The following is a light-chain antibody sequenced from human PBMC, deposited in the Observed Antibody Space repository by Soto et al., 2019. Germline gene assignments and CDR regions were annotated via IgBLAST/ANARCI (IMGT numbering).Light chain of an antibody. CDR2: DAS. CDR3: QQRSTWPLT. Sequence: EIVLTQSPATLSLSPGERASLSCRASQSVGTYLAWYQQKPGQAPRLLIYDASSRAVGVAPRFRGSGSGTDFTLTIDYVEPEDFAGYYCQQRSTWPLTFGGGTRVEF. J-gene: IGKJ4*01. CDR1: QSVGTY. V-gene: IGKV3-11*01.